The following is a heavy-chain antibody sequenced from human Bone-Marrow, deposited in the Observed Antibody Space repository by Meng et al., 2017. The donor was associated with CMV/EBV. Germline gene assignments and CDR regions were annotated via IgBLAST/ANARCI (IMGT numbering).Heavy chain of an antibody. CDR1: GGSISSYY. CDR2: IYYSGST. D-gene: IGHD2-2*01. V-gene: IGHV4-59*01. Sequence: SETLSLTCTVSGGSISSYYWSWIRQPPGKGLEWIGYIYYSGSTNYNPSLKSRVTISVDTSKNQFSLKLSSVTAADTAVYYCARTPRGYCSSTSCFYYFDYWGQGTLVTVYS. CDR3: ARTPRGYCSSTSCFYYFDY. J-gene: IGHJ4*02.